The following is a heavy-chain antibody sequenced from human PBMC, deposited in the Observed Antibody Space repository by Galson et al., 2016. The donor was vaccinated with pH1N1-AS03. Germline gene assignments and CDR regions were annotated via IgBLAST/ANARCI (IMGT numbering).Heavy chain of an antibody. CDR2: IKPDGGDK. CDR3: ARDLNWDNA. J-gene: IGHJ5*02. V-gene: IGHV3-7*01. CDR1: GFTFNSYW. Sequence: SLRLSCAASGFTFNSYWMTWVRQAPGKGLEWVANIKPDGGDKYYVDPVKGRFTISRDNAKNSLYLQMNSLRVEDTAVYYCARDLNWDNAWGQGTLVTVSS.